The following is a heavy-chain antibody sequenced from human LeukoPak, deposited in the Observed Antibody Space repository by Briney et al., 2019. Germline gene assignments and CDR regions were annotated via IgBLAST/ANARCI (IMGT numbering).Heavy chain of an antibody. CDR1: GYTLTELS. J-gene: IGHJ6*03. CDR3: ATVGGYDGRLSGYYYYMDV. D-gene: IGHD5-12*01. Sequence: ASVKVSCKVSGYTLTELSMHWVRQAPGKGLEWMGGFDPEDGETIYAQKFQGRVTMTEDTSTDTAYMELSSLRSEDTAVYYCATVGGYDGRLSGYYYYMDVRGKGTTVTVSS. V-gene: IGHV1-24*01. CDR2: FDPEDGET.